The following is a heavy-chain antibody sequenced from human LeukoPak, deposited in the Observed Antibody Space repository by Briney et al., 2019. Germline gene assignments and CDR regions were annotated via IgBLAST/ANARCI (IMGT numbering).Heavy chain of an antibody. CDR2: IYPGDSDT. D-gene: IGHD4-17*01. CDR1: GYSFTSYW. J-gene: IGHJ4*02. Sequence: GESLKISCKGSGYSFTSYWIGWARQMPGKGLEWMGIIYPGDSDTRYSPSFQGQVTISADKSISTAYLQWSSLKASDTAMYYCARHKTTVTSGYDYWGQGTLVTVSS. CDR3: ARHKTTVTSGYDY. V-gene: IGHV5-51*01.